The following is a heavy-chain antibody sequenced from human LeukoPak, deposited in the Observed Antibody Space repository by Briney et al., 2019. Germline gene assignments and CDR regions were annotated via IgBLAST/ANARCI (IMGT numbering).Heavy chain of an antibody. CDR3: ARDQAVAGTIYYYGMDV. J-gene: IGHJ6*02. V-gene: IGHV3-21*01. CDR2: ISSSSSYI. D-gene: IGHD6-19*01. Sequence: GGSLRLSCAASGFTFSSYSMNWVRQAPGKGLEWVSSISSSSSYIYYADSVKGRFTISRDNAKNSLYLQMNSLRAEDTAVYYCARDQAVAGTIYYYGMDVWGQGTTVTVSS. CDR1: GFTFSSYS.